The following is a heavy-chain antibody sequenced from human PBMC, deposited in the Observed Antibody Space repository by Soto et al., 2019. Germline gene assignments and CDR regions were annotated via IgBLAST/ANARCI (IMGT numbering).Heavy chain of an antibody. Sequence: ASVKVSCKGSGYTFTSYYMHWVLQAPGQGLEWMGIINPSGGSTSYAQKFQGRVTMTRDTSTSTVYMELSSLRSEDTAVYYCARAYYDFWSGYWHFDYWGQGTLVTVSS. J-gene: IGHJ4*02. CDR3: ARAYYDFWSGYWHFDY. V-gene: IGHV1-46*01. D-gene: IGHD3-3*01. CDR2: INPSGGST. CDR1: GYTFTSYY.